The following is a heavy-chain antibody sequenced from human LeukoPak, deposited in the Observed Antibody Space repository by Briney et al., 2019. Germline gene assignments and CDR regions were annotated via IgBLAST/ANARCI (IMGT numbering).Heavy chain of an antibody. CDR1: GFTFSSYA. Sequence: GGSLRLSCAASGFTFSSYAMSWVRQAPGKGLEWVSAISGSGGSTYYADSVKGRFTISRDNSKNTLYLQMNSLRAEDTAVYYCAKRGTGYHYGSGSLDVHHPLDYWGQGTLVTVSS. D-gene: IGHD3-10*01. CDR3: AKRGTGYHYGSGSLDVHHPLDY. J-gene: IGHJ4*02. CDR2: ISGSGGST. V-gene: IGHV3-23*01.